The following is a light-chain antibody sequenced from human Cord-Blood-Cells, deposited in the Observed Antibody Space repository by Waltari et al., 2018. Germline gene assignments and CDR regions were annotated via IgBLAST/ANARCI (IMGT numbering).Light chain of an antibody. V-gene: IGKV4-1*01. CDR2: WAS. CDR1: QSVLYSSNNKNY. CDR3: QQYYSTPPA. J-gene: IGKJ1*01. Sequence: DIVMTQYPDSLAVSLGERATINCKSSQSVLYSSNNKNYLAWYQQKPGQPPKLLNYWASTRESGVPDRFSGSGSGTDFTLTISSLQAEDVAVYYCQQYYSTPPAFGQGTKVEIK.